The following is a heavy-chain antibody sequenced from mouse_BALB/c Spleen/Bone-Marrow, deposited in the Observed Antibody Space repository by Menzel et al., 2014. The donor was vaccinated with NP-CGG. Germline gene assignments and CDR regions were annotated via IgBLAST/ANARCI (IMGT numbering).Heavy chain of an antibody. D-gene: IGHD2-2*01. CDR2: GWGDGST. CDR1: GFSLTGYG. J-gene: IGHJ3*01. Sequence: QVQLQQSGPGLVAPSQSLSITCTVSGFSLTGYGVNWVRQPPGKGLEWLGMGWGDGSTDSNSALKSRLSISKDNSKSQVFLKMNSLQTDDTARYYCARDGGYGWFAYWGQGTLVTVSA. V-gene: IGHV2-6-7*01. CDR3: ARDGGYGWFAY.